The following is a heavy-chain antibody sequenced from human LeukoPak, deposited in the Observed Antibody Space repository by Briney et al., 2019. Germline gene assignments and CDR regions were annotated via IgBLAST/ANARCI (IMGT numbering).Heavy chain of an antibody. J-gene: IGHJ5*02. CDR3: ARESQPRNWFDP. V-gene: IGHV4-61*02. Sequence: SQTLSLTCTVSGGSISSGSYYWSWIRQPAGTGLEWIGRIYTSGSTNYNPSLKSRVTISVDTSKNQFSLKLSSVTAADTAVYYCARESQPRNWFDPWGQGTLVTVSS. CDR1: GGSISSGSYY. CDR2: IYTSGST.